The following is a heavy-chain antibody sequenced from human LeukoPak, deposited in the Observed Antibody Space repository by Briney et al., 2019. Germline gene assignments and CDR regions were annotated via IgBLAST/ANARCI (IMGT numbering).Heavy chain of an antibody. CDR3: ARVPLDRFYFDY. J-gene: IGHJ4*02. D-gene: IGHD3-22*01. CDR2: ISSSSSYI. CDR1: GFTFSSYG. V-gene: IGHV3-21*01. Sequence: GGSLRLSCAASGFTFSSYGMHWVRQAPGKGLEWVSSISSSSSYIYYADSVKGRFTISRDNAKNSLYLQMNSLRAEDTAVYYCARVPLDRFYFDYWGQGTLVTVSS.